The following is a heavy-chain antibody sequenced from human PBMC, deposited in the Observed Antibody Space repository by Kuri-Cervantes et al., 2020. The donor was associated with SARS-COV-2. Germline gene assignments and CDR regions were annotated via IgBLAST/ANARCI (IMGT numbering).Heavy chain of an antibody. Sequence: SVKVSCKASGGTFSSYAISWVRQAPGQGLEWMGGIIPIFGTANYAQKSQGRVTITADESTSTAYMELSSLRSEDTAVYYCATTIFGVVPLGYGWNYWGQGTLVTSPQ. CDR1: GGTFSSYA. CDR2: IIPIFGTA. J-gene: IGHJ4*02. D-gene: IGHD3-3*01. V-gene: IGHV1-69*13. CDR3: ATTIFGVVPLGYGWNY.